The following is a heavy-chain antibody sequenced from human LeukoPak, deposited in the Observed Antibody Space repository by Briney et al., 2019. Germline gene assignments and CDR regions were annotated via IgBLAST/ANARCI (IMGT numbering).Heavy chain of an antibody. CDR3: ARSEGNPWYDF. Sequence: TGGSLRLSCTASGFTFTTFAMSWVRQAPGKGLEWVSIIYSGGNTYYADSVKGRFTLSRDNSKNTLYLHVSNLRAEDTAVYYCARSEGNPWYDFWGQGTLVTVSS. CDR1: GFTFTTFA. J-gene: IGHJ4*02. D-gene: IGHD6-13*01. CDR2: IYSGGNT. V-gene: IGHV3-53*01.